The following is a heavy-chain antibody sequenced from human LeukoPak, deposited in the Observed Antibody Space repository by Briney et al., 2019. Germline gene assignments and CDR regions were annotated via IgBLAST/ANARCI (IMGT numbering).Heavy chain of an antibody. D-gene: IGHD1-7*01. CDR3: ARRWNYGRNYYIDV. CDR1: GGSISRSSYY. J-gene: IGHJ6*03. Sequence: SETLSLTCTVSGGSISRSSYYWGWVRQPPGKGLEWIGEINDNGRINYNPSLMSRVTVSVDPSKNQFSLSLTSVTATDTAVYYCARRWNYGRNYYIDVWGKGATVSVSS. CDR2: INDNGRI. V-gene: IGHV4-39*01.